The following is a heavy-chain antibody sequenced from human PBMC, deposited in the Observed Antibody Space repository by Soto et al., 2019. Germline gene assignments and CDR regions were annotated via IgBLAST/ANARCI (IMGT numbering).Heavy chain of an antibody. CDR3: AREGNYYDSSGYGPDAFDI. CDR2: ISAYNGNT. D-gene: IGHD3-22*01. Sequence: ASVKVSCKASGYTFTSYGISWVRQAPGQGLEWMGWISAYNGNTNYAQELQGRVTMTTDTSTSTAYMELRSLRSDDTAVYYCAREGNYYDSSGYGPDAFDIWGQGTMVTVSS. V-gene: IGHV1-18*01. CDR1: GYTFTSYG. J-gene: IGHJ3*02.